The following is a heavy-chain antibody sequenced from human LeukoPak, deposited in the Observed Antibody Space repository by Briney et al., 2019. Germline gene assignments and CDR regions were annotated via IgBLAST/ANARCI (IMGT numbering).Heavy chain of an antibody. Sequence: SSETLSLTCTVSGGSISSYYWSWIRQPPGKGLEWIGYIYYSGSTNYNPSLKSRVTISVDTSKNQFSLKLSSVTAADTAVYYCARRGRGMLPDYWGQGTLVTVSS. V-gene: IGHV4-59*08. CDR1: GGSISSYY. CDR2: IYYSGST. J-gene: IGHJ4*02. CDR3: ARRGRGMLPDY. D-gene: IGHD2-8*01.